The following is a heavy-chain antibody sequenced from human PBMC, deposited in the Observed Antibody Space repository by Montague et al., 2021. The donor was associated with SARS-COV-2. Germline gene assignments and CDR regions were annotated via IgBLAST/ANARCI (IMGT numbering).Heavy chain of an antibody. J-gene: IGHJ6*02. D-gene: IGHD4-17*01. CDR1: GGSISSGDYY. CDR3: ARGPITVTTFYYYYGMDV. CDR2: IYYGGST. Sequence: SETLSLTCTVSGGSISSGDYYWSWIRQPPGKGLEWIGSIYYGGSTYYSPSLKSRVTISVDTSKNQFSLKLSSVTAADTAVYYCARGPITVTTFYYYYGMDVWGQGITVTVSS. V-gene: IGHV4-39*01.